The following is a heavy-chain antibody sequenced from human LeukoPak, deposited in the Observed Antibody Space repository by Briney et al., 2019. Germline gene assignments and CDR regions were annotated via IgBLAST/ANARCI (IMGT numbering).Heavy chain of an antibody. Sequence: SETLSLTRAVSGGSIIVAAYSWSWIRQPPGKGLEWIGYIYHTGRTYSNPSLKSRVTISVDRSKNQFSLNLSSVTAADTAVYYCARGYGDNSGAFDIWGQGTMVTVSS. CDR2: IYHTGRT. D-gene: IGHD4-23*01. CDR1: GGSIIVAAYS. V-gene: IGHV4-30-2*01. J-gene: IGHJ3*02. CDR3: ARGYGDNSGAFDI.